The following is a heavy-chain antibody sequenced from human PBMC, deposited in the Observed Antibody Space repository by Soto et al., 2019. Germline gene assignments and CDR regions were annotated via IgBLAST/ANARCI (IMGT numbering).Heavy chain of an antibody. Sequence: PGESLKISCKGSGYSFTSYWISWVRQMPGKGLEWMGRIDPGDSYTNYSPSFQGHVTISADKSISTAYLQWSSLKASDTAMYYCAIPRYPGRDYYGMDFWGQGTTVTVSS. V-gene: IGHV5-10-1*01. CDR2: IDPGDSYT. CDR3: AIPRYPGRDYYGMDF. J-gene: IGHJ6*02. CDR1: GYSFTSYW. D-gene: IGHD2-15*01.